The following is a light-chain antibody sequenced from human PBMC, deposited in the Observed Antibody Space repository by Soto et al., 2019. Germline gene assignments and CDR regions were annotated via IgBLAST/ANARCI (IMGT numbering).Light chain of an antibody. J-gene: IGKJ2*01. CDR3: QQYGSSPYT. CDR2: GAS. V-gene: IGKV3-20*01. CDR1: QSVSTSS. Sequence: EIVLTQSPGTLSLSPGERATLSCRASQSVSTSSLAWYQQKPGQAPRLLIYGASSRATGIPDRVSGSGSGADFTLSISRLEPEDFAVYYCQQYGSSPYTFGQGTKLAIK.